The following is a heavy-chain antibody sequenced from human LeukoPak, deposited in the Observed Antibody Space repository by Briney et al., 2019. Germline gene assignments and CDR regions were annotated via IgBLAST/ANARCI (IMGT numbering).Heavy chain of an antibody. CDR3: ARGLRYYYDSSVKFDY. J-gene: IGHJ4*02. V-gene: IGHV4-34*01. D-gene: IGHD3-22*01. Sequence: SETLSLTCAVYGGSFSGYYWSWIRQPPGEGLEWIGEINHSGSTNYNPSLKSRVTISVDTSKNQFSLKLSSVTAADTAVYYCARGLRYYYDSSVKFDYWGQGTLVTVSS. CDR2: INHSGST. CDR1: GGSFSGYY.